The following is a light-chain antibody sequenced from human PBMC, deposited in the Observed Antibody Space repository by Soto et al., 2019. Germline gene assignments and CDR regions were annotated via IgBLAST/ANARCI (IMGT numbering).Light chain of an antibody. Sequence: DIQMTQSPSSLSASIGDRVTITCRASQGINNFLAWYQQRPGRAPQLLIYAASALHSGVPSRFSGSGSRTDFTLTISILQPDDVGDYYCQKYNSAPRTFGQGTKVEI. J-gene: IGKJ1*01. CDR1: QGINNF. V-gene: IGKV1-27*01. CDR2: AAS. CDR3: QKYNSAPRT.